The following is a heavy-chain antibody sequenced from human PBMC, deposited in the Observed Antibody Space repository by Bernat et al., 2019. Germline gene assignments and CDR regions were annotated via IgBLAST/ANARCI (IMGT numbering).Heavy chain of an antibody. V-gene: IGHV4-34*01. J-gene: IGHJ6*02. CDR3: ARRGTGTTYYYYGMDV. D-gene: IGHD1-7*01. CDR1: GGSFSGYY. Sequence: QVQLQQWGAGLLKPSETLSLTCAVYGGSFSGYYWSWIRQPPGKGLEWIGGIYYSGSTYYNPSLKSRVTISVDTTKNQFTLKLSSVTATDTAVYYYARRGTGTTYYYYGMDVWGQGTTVTVSS. CDR2: IYYSGST.